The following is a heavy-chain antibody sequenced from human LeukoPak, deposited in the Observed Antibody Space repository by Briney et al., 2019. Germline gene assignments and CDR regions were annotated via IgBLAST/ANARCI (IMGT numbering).Heavy chain of an antibody. V-gene: IGHV3-30*02. CDR2: IRYDGSNK. J-gene: IGHJ4*02. CDR1: GLTLSTYG. D-gene: IGHD3-22*01. CDR3: AKASESHYHGSSEGPDY. Sequence: TGGSQRLSCAASGLTLSTYGMHWVRQAPGKGLEWVAFIRYDGSNKYYADSVKGRFTISRDNSKNTLYLQMNSLRTEDTAVNYCAKASESHYHGSSEGPDYWGQGTLVTVSS.